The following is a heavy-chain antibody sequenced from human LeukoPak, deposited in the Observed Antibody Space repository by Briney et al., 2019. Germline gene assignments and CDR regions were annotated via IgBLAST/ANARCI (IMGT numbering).Heavy chain of an antibody. Sequence: GGSLRLSCAASGFTFSSYAMSWVRQAPGKGLEWVSAISGSGGSTYYADSVKGRFTVSRDNSKNTLYLQMNSLRAEDTAVYYCAKLNLVVVTEIDYWGQGTLVTVSS. CDR1: GFTFSSYA. D-gene: IGHD2-21*02. J-gene: IGHJ4*02. CDR2: ISGSGGST. V-gene: IGHV3-23*01. CDR3: AKLNLVVVTEIDY.